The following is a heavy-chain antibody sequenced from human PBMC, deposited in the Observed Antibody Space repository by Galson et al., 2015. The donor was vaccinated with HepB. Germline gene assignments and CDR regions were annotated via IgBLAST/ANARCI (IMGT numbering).Heavy chain of an antibody. CDR2: ISGNSRYP. Sequence: SLRLSCAASGFMFSDYYMSWIRQAPGKGLEWISYISGNSRYPNYADSVKGRFAISRDNAKNSLYLQMYSLRVEDTAVYYCARVRWFGELVDLEYDAFDMWGQGTMVTVSS. CDR3: ARVRWFGELVDLEYDAFDM. D-gene: IGHD3-10*01. CDR1: GFMFSDYY. V-gene: IGHV3-11*06. J-gene: IGHJ3*02.